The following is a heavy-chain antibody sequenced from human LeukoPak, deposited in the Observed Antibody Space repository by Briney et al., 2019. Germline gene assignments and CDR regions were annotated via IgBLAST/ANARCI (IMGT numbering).Heavy chain of an antibody. V-gene: IGHV3-30*02. J-gene: IGHJ3*02. CDR1: GFTFSSYG. CDR3: AKPMNYGDYDGDAFDI. CDR2: IRYDGSNK. D-gene: IGHD4-17*01. Sequence: GGSLRLSCAASGFTFSSYGMHWVRQAPGKGLEWVAFIRYDGSNKYYADSVKGRFTISRDNSKNTLYLQMNSLRAEDTAVYYCAKPMNYGDYDGDAFDIWGQGTMVTVSS.